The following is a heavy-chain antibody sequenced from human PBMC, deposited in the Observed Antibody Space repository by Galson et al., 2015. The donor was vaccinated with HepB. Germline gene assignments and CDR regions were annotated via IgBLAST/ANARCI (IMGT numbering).Heavy chain of an antibody. D-gene: IGHD1-1*01. CDR2: IIPILGIA. V-gene: IGHV1-69*10. CDR1: GGTFSSYA. J-gene: IGHJ3*02. CDR3: AIFTTQVVDAFDI. Sequence: SVKVSCKASGGTFSSYAISWVRQAPGQGLEWVGGIIPILGIANYAQKFQGRVTITADKSTSTAYMELSSLRSEDTAVYYCAIFTTQVVDAFDIWGQGTMVTVSS.